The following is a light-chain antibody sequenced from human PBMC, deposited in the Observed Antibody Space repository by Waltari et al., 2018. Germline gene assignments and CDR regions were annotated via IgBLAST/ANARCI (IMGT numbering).Light chain of an antibody. V-gene: IGLV2-23*02. Sequence: QSALTQPAFVSGPPGQSIAISCTGTSSDAGSYNLVSWYQQFPGKAPKLTLYELNKRPSGISHRFSGSKRGNTASLTISGLQAEDEGDYYCCSYSRGSVICGGGTKLTVL. J-gene: IGLJ2*01. CDR1: SSDAGSYNL. CDR2: ELN. CDR3: CSYSRGSVI.